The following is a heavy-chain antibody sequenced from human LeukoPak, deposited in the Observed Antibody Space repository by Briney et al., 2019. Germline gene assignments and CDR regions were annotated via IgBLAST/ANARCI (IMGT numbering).Heavy chain of an antibody. Sequence: GASVKVSCKASGYTFTSYDINWVRQATGQGLEGMGWMNPNSGNTGYAQKFQGRVTITTDESTSTAYMELSSLRSEDTAVYYCARATTRWELRDPFDYWGQGTLVTVSS. CDR2: MNPNSGNT. J-gene: IGHJ4*02. CDR3: ARATTRWELRDPFDY. D-gene: IGHD1-26*01. CDR1: GYTFTSYD. V-gene: IGHV1-8*01.